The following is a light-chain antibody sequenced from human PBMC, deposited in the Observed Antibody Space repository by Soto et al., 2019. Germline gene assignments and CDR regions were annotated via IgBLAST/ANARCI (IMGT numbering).Light chain of an antibody. CDR3: QQYYSTPLT. CDR1: QSVLYSSNNKNY. CDR2: WAS. V-gene: IGKV4-1*01. J-gene: IGKJ1*01. Sequence: DIVMTQSPDSLAVSLGEGATINCRSSQSVLYSSNNKNYLAWYQQKPGQPPKLLIYWASTRESGVPDRFSGSGSGTDFTLTISSLQAEDVAVYYCQQYYSTPLTFGQGTKVEVK.